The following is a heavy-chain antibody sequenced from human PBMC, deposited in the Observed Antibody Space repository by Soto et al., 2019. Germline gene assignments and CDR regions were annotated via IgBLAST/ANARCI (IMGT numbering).Heavy chain of an antibody. CDR2: IRSKANNYAT. CDR3: AIEGAGFGY. CDR1: GFTFSASS. Sequence: EFQLVESGGGLVQPGGSVRLSRATSGFTFSASSMHWVRQASGKGLEWLGRIRSKANNYATVYSELVKGGLIISRDDSQDTMFLQMNNLRTEDTAMYYCAIEGAGFGYWGQGTLVTVSS. D-gene: IGHD1-26*01. J-gene: IGHJ4*02. V-gene: IGHV3-73*01.